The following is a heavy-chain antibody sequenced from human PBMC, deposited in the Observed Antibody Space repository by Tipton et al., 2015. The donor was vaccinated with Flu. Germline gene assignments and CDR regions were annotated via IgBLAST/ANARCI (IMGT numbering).Heavy chain of an antibody. CDR1: GASFNNYY. CDR3: ASYYIRAFDI. CDR2: IYYSGNT. Sequence: LRLSCTVSGASFNNYYWSWIRQPPGKGLEWIGYIYYSGNTNYNPSLKNRVTMSLDASKNHFSLKLSSVTAADTAMYYCASYYIRAFDIWGHGTMVTVSS. J-gene: IGHJ3*02. D-gene: IGHD3-10*01. V-gene: IGHV4-59*01.